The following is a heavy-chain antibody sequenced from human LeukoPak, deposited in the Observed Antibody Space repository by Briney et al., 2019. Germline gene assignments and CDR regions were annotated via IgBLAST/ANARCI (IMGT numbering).Heavy chain of an antibody. CDR1: GGSTSSYY. Sequence: SETLSLTCTVSGGSTSSYYWSWLRPPPGKGLEWFGYIYYSGNTNYNPSLQSRVTISVDTSTSQSSLKLTSVTAADTAVYYCARDPTRYYFDYWGQGTLVTVSS. CDR2: IYYSGNT. CDR3: ARDPTRYYFDY. J-gene: IGHJ4*02. V-gene: IGHV4-59*01.